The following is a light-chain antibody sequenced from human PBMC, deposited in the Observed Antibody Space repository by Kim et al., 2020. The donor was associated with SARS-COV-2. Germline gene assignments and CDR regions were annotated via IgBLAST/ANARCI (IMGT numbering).Light chain of an antibody. CDR1: INNY. V-gene: IGKV1-39*01. CDR2: AAS. Sequence: INNYLNWYQQKPGKAPKLLVFAASSLPSGVPSRFSGSGSGTDFTLSISSLQPEDSATYYCQQSANAPNTFGQGTKLEI. CDR3: QQSANAPNT. J-gene: IGKJ2*01.